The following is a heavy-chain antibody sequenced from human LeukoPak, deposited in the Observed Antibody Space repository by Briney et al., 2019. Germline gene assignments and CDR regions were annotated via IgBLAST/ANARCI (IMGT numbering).Heavy chain of an antibody. CDR3: ARDAGYGYDRFDY. V-gene: IGHV3-7*01. CDR2: IKEDGSDK. D-gene: IGHD5-18*01. Sequence: GGSLRLSCATSGFIFSSYWMAWVRQPPGKGLEWLANIKEDGSDKNYVESLKGRFTISRDNVKNSVHLQMDSLRAEDTAVYYCARDAGYGYDRFDYWGQGTQVTVSS. J-gene: IGHJ4*02. CDR1: GFIFSSYW.